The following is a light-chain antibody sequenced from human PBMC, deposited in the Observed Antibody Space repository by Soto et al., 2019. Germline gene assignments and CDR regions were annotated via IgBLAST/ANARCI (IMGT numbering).Light chain of an antibody. V-gene: IGKV3D-20*02. Sequence: EIVLTQSPGTLSLSPGERATLSCRASQSVSSSYLAWYQQTPGQAPRLIIYAASSRATGIPDRFSGSGSGTDFTLTISRLEPEDFAVYYCQQRTNWPGITFGQGTRLEIK. CDR2: AAS. CDR1: QSVSSSY. CDR3: QQRTNWPGIT. J-gene: IGKJ5*01.